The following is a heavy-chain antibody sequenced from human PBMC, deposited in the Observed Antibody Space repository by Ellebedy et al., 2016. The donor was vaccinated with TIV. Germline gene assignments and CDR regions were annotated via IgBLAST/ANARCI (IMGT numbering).Heavy chain of an antibody. D-gene: IGHD6-19*01. CDR3: ARGYSSGWYNWFDP. CDR2: IYYSGST. Sequence: MPSETLSLTCTVSGGSISSYYWSWIRQPPGKGLEWIGYIYYSGSTNYNPSLKSPVTISVDTSKNQFSLKLSSVTAADTAVYYCARGYSSGWYNWFDPWGQGTLVTVSS. J-gene: IGHJ5*02. CDR1: GGSISSYY. V-gene: IGHV4-59*01.